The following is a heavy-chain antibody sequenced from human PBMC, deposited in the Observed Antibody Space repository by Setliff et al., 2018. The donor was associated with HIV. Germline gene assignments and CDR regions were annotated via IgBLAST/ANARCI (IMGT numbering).Heavy chain of an antibody. J-gene: IGHJ3*02. Sequence: TGGSLRLSCAASGFTFSSYEFNWVRQAPGKGLEWVSYISSRGDTIYDADSVKGRFTISRDNAKSSLYLQMNSLRAEDTAIYYCARLWGLKEDTFDIWGQGTMVTVSS. D-gene: IGHD3-16*01. CDR1: GFTFSSYE. CDR2: ISSRGDTI. CDR3: ARLWGLKEDTFDI. V-gene: IGHV3-48*03.